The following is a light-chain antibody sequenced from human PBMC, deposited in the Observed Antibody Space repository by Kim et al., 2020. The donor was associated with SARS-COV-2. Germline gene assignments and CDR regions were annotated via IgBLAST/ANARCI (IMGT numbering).Light chain of an antibody. J-gene: IGKJ1*01. CDR1: QCIDFW. CDR2: KTF. CDR3: QQYRT. V-gene: IGKV1-5*03. Sequence: SSLSASVGDRVTITCRASQCIDFWLAWYQQKPGKAPKLLIYKTFALQSVVPSRFSGSGSRTEFTLTLSSLQPDDFATYYCQQYRTFGQGTKVDIK.